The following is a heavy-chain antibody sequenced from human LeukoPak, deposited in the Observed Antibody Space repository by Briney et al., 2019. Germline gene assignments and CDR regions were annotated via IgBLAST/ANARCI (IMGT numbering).Heavy chain of an antibody. CDR2: INHSGST. D-gene: IGHD1-26*01. V-gene: IGHV4-34*01. Sequence: SETLSLTCPVYAGSPSGYYWSWIRQPPGEGLEWIGEINHSGSTNYNPALKSRVTIPVDTSKNHFSLKLSSVTAADTAVYYWGRGRYSGSYLDYWGQGTLVTVSS. CDR1: AGSPSGYY. CDR3: GRGRYSGSYLDY. J-gene: IGHJ4*02.